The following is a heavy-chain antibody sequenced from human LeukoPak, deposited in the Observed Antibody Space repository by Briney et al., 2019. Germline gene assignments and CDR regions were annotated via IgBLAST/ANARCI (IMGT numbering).Heavy chain of an antibody. CDR1: GYTFTGYY. CDR3: ERDLVGGIRSAGF. Sequence: ASVKVSCKASGYTFTGYYMHWVRQAPGQGLEWMGRINPNSGETIYAERFQGRVTMTRDTSISTAYIELTSLRSDDTAVYYCERDLVGGIRSAGFWGQGSLVTVSS. CDR2: INPNSGET. D-gene: IGHD3-16*01. V-gene: IGHV1-2*06. J-gene: IGHJ4*02.